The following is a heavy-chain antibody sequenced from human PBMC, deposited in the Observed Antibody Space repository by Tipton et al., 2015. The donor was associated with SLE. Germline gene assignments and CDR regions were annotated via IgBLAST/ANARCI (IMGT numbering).Heavy chain of an antibody. Sequence: SLRLSCAASGFTFSSYAMSWVRQAPGKGLEWVSAISGSGGSTYYADSVKGRFTISRDNSKNTLYLQMNILRAEDTAVYYCAKGLDFWSGIGWGQGTLVTVSS. CDR1: GFTFSSYA. J-gene: IGHJ4*02. V-gene: IGHV3-23*01. D-gene: IGHD3-3*01. CDR2: ISGSGGST. CDR3: AKGLDFWSGIG.